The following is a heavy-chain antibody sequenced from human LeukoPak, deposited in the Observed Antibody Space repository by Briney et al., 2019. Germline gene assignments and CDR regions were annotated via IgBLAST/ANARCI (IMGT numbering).Heavy chain of an antibody. CDR2: ISYDGSNK. CDR3: AKGGYYYDSSGYYPPVGY. J-gene: IGHJ4*02. V-gene: IGHV3-30*18. CDR1: GFTFSSYG. Sequence: GGSLRLSCAASGFTFSSYGMHWVRQAPGKGLEWVAVISYDGSNKYYADSVKGRFTISRDNSKNTLYLQMNSLRAEDTAVYYCAKGGYYYDSSGYYPPVGYWGQGTLVTVSS. D-gene: IGHD3-22*01.